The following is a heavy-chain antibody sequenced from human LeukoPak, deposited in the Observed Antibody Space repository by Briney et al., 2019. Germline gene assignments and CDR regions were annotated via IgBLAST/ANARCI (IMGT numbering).Heavy chain of an antibody. CDR1: GFTFSNYW. Sequence: GGSLRLSCAASGFTFSNYWMSWVRQAPGKGLEWVANIKQEGSEKYYVDSVKGRFTISRDNAKNSLYLQMNSLRAEDTAVYYCARGMFYYGSGSDTGDYWGQGTLVTVSS. J-gene: IGHJ4*02. CDR3: ARGMFYYGSGSDTGDY. CDR2: IKQEGSEK. V-gene: IGHV3-7*05. D-gene: IGHD3-10*01.